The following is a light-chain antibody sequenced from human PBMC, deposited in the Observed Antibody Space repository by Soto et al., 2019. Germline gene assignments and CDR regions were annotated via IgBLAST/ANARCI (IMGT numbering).Light chain of an antibody. CDR1: QSLVYSDGNTY. Sequence: DVVVTQSPLSLPVTLGEPASISCRSSQSLVYSDGNTYLNWFRQRPGKSPRRLIYKVSNRDSGGPDRFSGSGSGTDFTLKISRVEAEDVGLSYCMHGSHWSWTFGQGTKVEIK. CDR2: KVS. CDR3: MHGSHWSWT. J-gene: IGKJ1*01. V-gene: IGKV2-30*01.